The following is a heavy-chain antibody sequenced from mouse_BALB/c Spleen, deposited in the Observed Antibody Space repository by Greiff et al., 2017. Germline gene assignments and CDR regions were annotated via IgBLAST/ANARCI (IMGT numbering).Heavy chain of an antibody. Sequence: DHVKQSGAELVKPGASVKLSCTAYGFNIKDTYMHWVKQRPEQGLEWIGRIDPANGNTKYDPKFQGKATITADTSSNTAYLQLSSLTSEDTAVYYCARTITTGFAYWGQGTLVTVSA. D-gene: IGHD1-2*01. V-gene: IGHV14-3*02. CDR1: GFNIKDTY. CDR3: ARTITTGFAY. J-gene: IGHJ3*01. CDR2: IDPANGNT.